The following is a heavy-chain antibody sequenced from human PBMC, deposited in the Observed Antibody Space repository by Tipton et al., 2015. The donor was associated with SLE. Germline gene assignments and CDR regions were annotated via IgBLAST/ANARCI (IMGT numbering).Heavy chain of an antibody. CDR2: INHSGST. Sequence: QVQLVQSGGGLVQPGGSLRLSCAASGFTVSSNYMSWVRQAPGKGLEWIGEINHSGSTNYNPSLKSRVTISVDTSKNQFSLKLSSVTAADTAVYYCARDPLRDYGGQTAPESWGQGTLVTVSS. J-gene: IGHJ5*02. V-gene: IGHV4-34*01. D-gene: IGHD4-23*01. CDR1: GFTVSSNY. CDR3: ARDPLRDYGGQTAPES.